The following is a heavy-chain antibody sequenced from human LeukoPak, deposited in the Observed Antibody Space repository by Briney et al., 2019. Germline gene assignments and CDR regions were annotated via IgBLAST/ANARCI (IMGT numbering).Heavy chain of an antibody. CDR3: AKSPPRFGSGWYEKFEKVSYYFDH. Sequence: PGGSLRLSCVASGFTFSSSAISWIRQAPGKGLEWVSSISGSGGRTYYADSVKGRFTLSRDNSKSTLFLQMNSLRAEDTAIYYCAKSPPRFGSGWYEKFEKVSYYFDHWGQGTLVTVSS. CDR1: GFTFSSSA. J-gene: IGHJ4*02. CDR2: ISGSGGRT. D-gene: IGHD6-19*01. V-gene: IGHV3-23*01.